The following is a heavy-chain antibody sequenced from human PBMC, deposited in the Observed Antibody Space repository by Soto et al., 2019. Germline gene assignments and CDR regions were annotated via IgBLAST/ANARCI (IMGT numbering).Heavy chain of an antibody. CDR1: GRTFSSYA. J-gene: IGHJ5*02. CDR2: IIPIFGTA. V-gene: IGHV1-69*13. D-gene: IGHD6-13*01. Sequence: SVNVSCKPSGRTFSSYAITWVRQAHGQGLEWMGGIIPIFGTANYAQKFEGRVTITADESTSTAYMELSSLRSEEMAVYYCADSSSWYNWFDPWGQGILVSVSS. CDR3: ADSSSWYNWFDP.